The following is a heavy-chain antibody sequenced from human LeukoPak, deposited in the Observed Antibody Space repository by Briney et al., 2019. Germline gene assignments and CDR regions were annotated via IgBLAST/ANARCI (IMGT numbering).Heavy chain of an antibody. CDR3: ARRAGAYSHPYDY. CDR1: GLTFADYT. V-gene: IGHV3-43*01. D-gene: IGHD4/OR15-4a*01. Sequence: PGGSLRLSCAASGLTFADYTMHWVRQAPGKGLEWVSLISRSGVATKYADSVKGRFTISRDNSKNTLYLQMNSLRAEDTAVYYCARRAGAYSHPYDYWGQGTLVTVSS. CDR2: ISRSGVAT. J-gene: IGHJ4*02.